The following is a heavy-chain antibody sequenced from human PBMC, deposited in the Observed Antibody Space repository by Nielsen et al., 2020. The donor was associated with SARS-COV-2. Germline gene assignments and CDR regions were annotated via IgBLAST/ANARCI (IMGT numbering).Heavy chain of an antibody. D-gene: IGHD5-18*01. CDR3: ARLPHGYTYGRYYYHGLDV. CDR1: GFTFSSYS. Sequence: GESLKISCAASGFTFSSYSMNWVRQAPGKGLEWVASISSSSSYIYYADSVKGRFTISRDNAKNSLYLQMNSLGAEDTAVYYCARLPHGYTYGRYYYHGLDVWGQGTTVTVSS. CDR2: ISSSSSYI. J-gene: IGHJ6*02. V-gene: IGHV3-21*01.